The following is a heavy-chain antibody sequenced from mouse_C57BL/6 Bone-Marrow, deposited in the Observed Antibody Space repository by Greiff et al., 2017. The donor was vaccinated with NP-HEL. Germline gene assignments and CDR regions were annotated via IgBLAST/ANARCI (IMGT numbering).Heavy chain of an antibody. D-gene: IGHD2-4*01. CDR2: IYPRSANT. Sequence: QVQLQQSGAELARPGASVKLSCKASGYTFTSYGISWVKQRPGQGLEWIGGIYPRSANTYYNEKFKGKATLTADKSSSTAYMELRILTDEDSAVYCCARGYDYDGYWGQGTTLTVSS. J-gene: IGHJ2*01. CDR1: GYTFTSYG. V-gene: IGHV1-81*01. CDR3: ARGYDYDGY.